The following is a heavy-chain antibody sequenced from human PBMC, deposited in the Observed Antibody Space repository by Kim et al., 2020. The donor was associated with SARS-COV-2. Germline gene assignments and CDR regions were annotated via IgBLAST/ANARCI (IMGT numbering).Heavy chain of an antibody. D-gene: IGHD6-19*01. J-gene: IGHJ4*02. V-gene: IGHV3-74*01. CDR1: GFTFSNYW. CDR3: VREREGVQQWLFDY. CDR2: INNGGKIA. Sequence: GGSLRLSCAASGFTFSNYWMHWVRQAPGKGLVWVSRINNGGKIANYAESVRGRFTISRDNAKKTLHLEMNSLRVEDTALYFCVREREGVQQWLFDYWGQGILVTVAS.